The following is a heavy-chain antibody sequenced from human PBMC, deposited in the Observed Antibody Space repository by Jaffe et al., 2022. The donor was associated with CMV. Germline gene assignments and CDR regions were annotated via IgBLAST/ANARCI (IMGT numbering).Heavy chain of an antibody. Sequence: QAQLVQSGAEVKKPGASVKVSCRASGYSLSSYGISWLRQVPGQGPEWMAWISGYNGNTKYVQKFQGRVTVTTDASTGTFYMELRSLTSDDTAVYYCARDSGFFRPSSQNNWFDPWGQGTLVAVSS. J-gene: IGHJ5*02. CDR3: ARDSGFFRPSSQNNWFDP. CDR2: ISGYNGNT. V-gene: IGHV1-18*01. CDR1: GYSLSSYG. D-gene: IGHD3-3*01.